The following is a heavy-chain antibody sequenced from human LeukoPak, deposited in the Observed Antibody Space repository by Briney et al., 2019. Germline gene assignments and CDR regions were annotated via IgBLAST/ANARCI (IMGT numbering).Heavy chain of an antibody. CDR2: ISSSSLYI. V-gene: IGHV3-21*01. CDR3: AREASS. J-gene: IGHJ4*02. D-gene: IGHD6-6*01. CDR1: GFTFSSYS. Sequence: GESLRLFCAASGFTFSSYSMNWVRQAPGKGLEWVSSISSSSLYIYYADSVKGRFTISRDNAKNSLHLQMNSLRAEDTAVYYCAREASSGGQGTLVTVSS.